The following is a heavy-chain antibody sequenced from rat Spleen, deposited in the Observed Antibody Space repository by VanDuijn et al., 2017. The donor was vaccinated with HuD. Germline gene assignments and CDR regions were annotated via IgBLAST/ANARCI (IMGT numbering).Heavy chain of an antibody. CDR2: ISTSGGST. J-gene: IGHJ4*01. CDR1: GFTFSNYG. D-gene: IGHD1-2*01. CDR3: GKDMNYYSSYPFYVMGA. V-gene: IGHV5S13*01. Sequence: EVQLVESDGGLVQPGRSLKLSCAASGFTFSNYGMAWVRQAPTKGLEWVASISTSGGSTYYRDSVKGRITISRDNAENIVYLQMSSLRSEDTATYYCGKDMNYYSSYPFYVMGAWGQGTSVTVSS.